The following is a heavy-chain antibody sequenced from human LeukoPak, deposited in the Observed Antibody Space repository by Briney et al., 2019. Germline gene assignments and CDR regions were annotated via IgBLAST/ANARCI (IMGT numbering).Heavy chain of an antibody. CDR3: ARVRFQEKGVTVRGGPFDI. D-gene: IGHD3-3*01. CDR1: AFNFGTYW. V-gene: IGHV5-51*01. J-gene: IGHJ3*02. Sequence: GESLKISCKDSAFNFGTYWIAWVRQMPGKGLEWMGIIYPDDSDTRYSPSFEGQVTISAVKSSSIAYLQWRSLQASDTAVYYCARVRFQEKGVTVRGGPFDIWGQGTRITVSS. CDR2: IYPDDSDT.